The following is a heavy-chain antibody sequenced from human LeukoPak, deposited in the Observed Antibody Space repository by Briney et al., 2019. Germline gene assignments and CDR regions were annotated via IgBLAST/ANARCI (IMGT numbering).Heavy chain of an antibody. V-gene: IGHV3-21*01. J-gene: IGHJ4*02. D-gene: IGHD3-10*01. Sequence: GGSLRLSCAASGFTFSSYSMNWVRQAPGKGLEWVSSISSSSSYIYYADSVKGRFTISRDNSKNTLYLQMNSLRAEDTAVYYCARVGFGELLSPSFDYWGQGTLVTVSS. CDR2: ISSSSSYI. CDR1: GFTFSSYS. CDR3: ARVGFGELLSPSFDY.